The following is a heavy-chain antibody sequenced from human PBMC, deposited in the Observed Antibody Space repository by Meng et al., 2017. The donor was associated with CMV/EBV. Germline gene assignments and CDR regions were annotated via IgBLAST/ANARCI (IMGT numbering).Heavy chain of an antibody. J-gene: IGHJ6*02. D-gene: IGHD6-13*01. CDR1: GFTFSSYA. CDR3: AKDRLSSSWLYYYYYGMDV. V-gene: IGHV3-23*01. Sequence: GSLKISCAASGFTFSSYAMSWVRQAPGKGLEWVSAISGSGGSTYYADSVKGRFTISRDNSKNTLYLQMNSLRAEDTAVYYCAKDRLSSSWLYYYYYGMDVWGQGTTVTVSS. CDR2: ISGSGGST.